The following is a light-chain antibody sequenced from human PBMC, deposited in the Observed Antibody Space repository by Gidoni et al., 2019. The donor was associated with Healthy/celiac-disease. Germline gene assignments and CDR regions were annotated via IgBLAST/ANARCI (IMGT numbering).Light chain of an antibody. CDR3: QQYNNWPSIT. J-gene: IGKJ5*01. CDR1: QSVSSN. CDR2: GAS. V-gene: IGKV3-15*01. Sequence: VMTQSPATLSVSPGERATLSCRARQSVSSNLAWYQQKPGQAPRLLIYGASTRATGIPARVSGSGSGTECTLTISSLQSEDFAVYYCQQYNNWPSITFXQXTRLEIK.